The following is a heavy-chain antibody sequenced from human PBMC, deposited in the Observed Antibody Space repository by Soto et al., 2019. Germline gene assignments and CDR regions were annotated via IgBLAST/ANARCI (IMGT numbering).Heavy chain of an antibody. CDR1: GISISSSY. CDR2: IYSGANT. Sequence: GGSLRLSCAASGISISSSYMSWVRQAPGKGLEWVSLIYSGANTYYEASVKGRFTISRDNSKNTLYLQMNRLRAEDTAVYYCARASDLLHAYFGMDVWRQGTTVTVSS. CDR3: ARASDLLHAYFGMDV. J-gene: IGHJ6*02. D-gene: IGHD3-3*01. V-gene: IGHV3-53*01.